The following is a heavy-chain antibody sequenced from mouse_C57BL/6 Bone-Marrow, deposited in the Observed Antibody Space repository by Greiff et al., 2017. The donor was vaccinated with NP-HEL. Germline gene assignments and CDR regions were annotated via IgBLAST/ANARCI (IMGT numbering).Heavy chain of an antibody. CDR1: GFTFTDYY. CDR2: IRNKANGYTT. D-gene: IGHD2-4*01. J-gene: IGHJ4*01. Sequence: EVKLVESGGGLVQPGGSLSLSRAASGFTFTDYYMSWVRQPPGKALEWLGFIRNKANGYTTEYSASVKGRFTISRDNSQSILYLQMNALRAEDSATYYCARSDYDYDGAMDYWGQGTSVTVSS. V-gene: IGHV7-3*01. CDR3: ARSDYDYDGAMDY.